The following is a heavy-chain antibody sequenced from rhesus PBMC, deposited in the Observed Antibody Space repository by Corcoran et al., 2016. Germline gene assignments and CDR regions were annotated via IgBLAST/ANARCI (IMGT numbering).Heavy chain of an antibody. CDR2: FSGSSSST. Sequence: EVQLVESGGGLVQPGGSLRLSCAASGFTFSDHYMDWVRQAPGKGLGWVSSFSGSSSSTYYPDSVKGRFTISRDNAKNSLYLQMGSLRAEDTALYYCARVRPTGVIIGYFDYWGQGVLVTVSS. J-gene: IGHJ4*01. V-gene: IGHV3-37*01. CDR1: GFTFSDHY. CDR3: ARVRPTGVIIGYFDY. D-gene: IGHD3-34*01.